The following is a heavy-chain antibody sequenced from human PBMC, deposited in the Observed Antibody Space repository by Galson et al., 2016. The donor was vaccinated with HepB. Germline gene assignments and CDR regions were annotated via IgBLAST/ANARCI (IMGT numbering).Heavy chain of an antibody. D-gene: IGHD1-7*01. V-gene: IGHV3-23*01. CDR3: AKGAGNWNYVFDH. CDR1: GFTFSSYA. J-gene: IGHJ4*02. CDR2: ISASGGST. Sequence: SLRLSCAASGFTFSSYAMTWVRQAPGKGLEWVSAISASGGSTYYADSVKGRFTISRDNSKSTLYLQMNSLRAEDTAVYYCAKGAGNWNYVFDHWGQGTLVTVPS.